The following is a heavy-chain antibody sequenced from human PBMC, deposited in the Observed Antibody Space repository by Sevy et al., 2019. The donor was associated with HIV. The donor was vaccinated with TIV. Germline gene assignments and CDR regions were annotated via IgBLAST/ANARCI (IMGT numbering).Heavy chain of an antibody. Sequence: GGSLRLSCAASGFTFDDYTMHWVRQVPGKGLEWVSLITWDAAKTDYADSVKGRFTVSRDNSENSLYLQMNSLRSEDTALYVCGKDIPGWSGFDYWGQGTLVTVSS. CDR2: ITWDAAKT. D-gene: IGHD3-10*01. CDR3: GKDIPGWSGFDY. CDR1: GFTFDDYT. J-gene: IGHJ4*02. V-gene: IGHV3-43*01.